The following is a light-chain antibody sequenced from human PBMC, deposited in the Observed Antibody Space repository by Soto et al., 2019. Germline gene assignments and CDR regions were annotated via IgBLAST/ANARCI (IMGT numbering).Light chain of an antibody. Sequence: QAVVTQPASVSGSPGQSITISCTGSSSDVGGYNYVSWYQQHPGEAPKLLIYDVTDRPSGVSHRFSGSKSGNTASLTISGLQAEDEADYYCSSYTTTSPVVFGGGTKLTVL. J-gene: IGLJ2*01. CDR1: SSDVGGYNY. CDR2: DVT. V-gene: IGLV2-14*03. CDR3: SSYTTTSPVV.